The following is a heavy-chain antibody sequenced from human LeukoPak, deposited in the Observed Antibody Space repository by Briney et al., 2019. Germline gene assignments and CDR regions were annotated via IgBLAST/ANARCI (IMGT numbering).Heavy chain of an antibody. CDR2: INHSGST. V-gene: IGHV4-34*01. CDR3: ARLYVGAFDI. D-gene: IGHD2-8*01. J-gene: IGHJ3*02. CDR1: GGSFSGYY. Sequence: SETLSLTCAVYGGSFSGYYWSWIRQPPGKGLEWIGEINHSGSTNYNPSLKSRVTISVDTSKNQFSLKPSSVTAADTAVYYCARLYVGAFDIWGQGTMVTVSS.